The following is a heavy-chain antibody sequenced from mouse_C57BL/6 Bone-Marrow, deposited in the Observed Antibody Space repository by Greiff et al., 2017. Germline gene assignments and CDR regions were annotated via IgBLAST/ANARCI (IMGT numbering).Heavy chain of an antibody. CDR3: ARSDYDYDGGVGYFGY. CDR2: IYPGDGDT. D-gene: IGHD2-4*01. V-gene: IGHV1-82*01. J-gene: IGHJ2*01. CDR1: GYAFSSSW. Sequence: VQLKESGPELVKPGASVKISCKASGYAFSSSWMNWVKQRPGKGLEWIGRIYPGDGDTNYNGKFKGKATLTADKSSSTAYMQLSSLTSEDSAVYFCARSDYDYDGGVGYFGYWGQGTTLTVSS.